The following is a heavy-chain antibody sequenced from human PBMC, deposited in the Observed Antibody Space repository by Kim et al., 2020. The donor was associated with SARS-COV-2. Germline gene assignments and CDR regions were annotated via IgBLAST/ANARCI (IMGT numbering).Heavy chain of an antibody. CDR1: GGSLSGYY. CDR2: INHSGST. CDR3: ARGTCSGGSCYSAGTDAFDI. V-gene: IGHV4-34*01. J-gene: IGHJ3*02. Sequence: SETLSLTCAVYGGSLSGYYWSWIRQPPGKGLEWIGEINHSGSTNYNPSLKSRVTISVDTSKNQFSLKLSSVTAADTAVYYCARGTCSGGSCYSAGTDAFDIWGQGTMVTVSS. D-gene: IGHD2-15*01.